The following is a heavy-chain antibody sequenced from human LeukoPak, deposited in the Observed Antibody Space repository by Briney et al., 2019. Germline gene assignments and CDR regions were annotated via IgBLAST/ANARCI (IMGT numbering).Heavy chain of an antibody. V-gene: IGHV1-18*01. CDR2: ISAYSGNT. J-gene: IGHJ4*02. CDR3: ARALLSTSSSPLDY. D-gene: IGHD2-2*01. CDR1: GYSFTSYG. Sequence: ASVKVSCKASGYSFTSYGISWVRQAPGQGLEWMGWISAYSGNTNYAQKLQGRVTMTTDTSTTTAYMELTSLRSDDTAAYYCARALLSTSSSPLDYWGQGTLVTVSS.